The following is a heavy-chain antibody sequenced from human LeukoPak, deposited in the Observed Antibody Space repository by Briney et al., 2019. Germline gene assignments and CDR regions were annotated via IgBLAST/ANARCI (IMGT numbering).Heavy chain of an antibody. D-gene: IGHD3-22*01. J-gene: IGHJ4*02. CDR2: INPNSGRT. V-gene: IGHV1-2*02. Sequence: ASVKVSCRASGYTFTGYYMHWIRQAPGPGLEWMGWINPNSGRTNYAQKFQGRVTMTSDTTISTAYMDLSRLRSDDTALYYCARGTYYDSSAYSGVRLFDYWGQGTLVTVSS. CDR3: ARGTYYDSSAYSGVRLFDY. CDR1: GYTFTGYY.